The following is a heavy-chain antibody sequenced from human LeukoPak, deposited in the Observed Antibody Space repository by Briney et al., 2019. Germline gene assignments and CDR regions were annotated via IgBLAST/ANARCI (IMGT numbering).Heavy chain of an antibody. J-gene: IGHJ4*02. D-gene: IGHD3-22*01. Sequence: PGGSLRLSCAASGFTFSSYSMTWVRQAPGKGLEWVSSISSSSSYIYYADSVKGRFTISRDNAKNSLYLQMNSLRAEDTAVYYCARDSSEHDRYDSSGYYYFDYWGQGTLVTVTS. CDR3: ARDSSEHDRYDSSGYYYFDY. CDR1: GFTFSSYS. CDR2: ISSSSSYI. V-gene: IGHV3-21*01.